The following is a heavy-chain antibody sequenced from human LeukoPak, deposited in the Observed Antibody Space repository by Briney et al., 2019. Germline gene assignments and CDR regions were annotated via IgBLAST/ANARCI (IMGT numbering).Heavy chain of an antibody. CDR3: ARDLIDMSTFGGVIDDY. CDR1: GYTFTSYG. D-gene: IGHD3-16*02. J-gene: IGHJ4*02. CDR2: ISAYNGNT. V-gene: IGHV1-18*01. Sequence: ASVKVSCKASGYTFTSYGISWVRQAPGQGLEWMGWISAYNGNTNYAQKLQGRVTMATDTSTSTAYMELRSLRSDDTAVYYCARDLIDMSTFGGVIDDYWGQGTLVTVSS.